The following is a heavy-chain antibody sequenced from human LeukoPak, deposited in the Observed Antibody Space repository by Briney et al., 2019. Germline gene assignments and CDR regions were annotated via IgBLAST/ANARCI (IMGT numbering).Heavy chain of an antibody. J-gene: IGHJ4*02. D-gene: IGHD3-22*01. CDR1: GGSISSYY. Sequence: SETLSLTCTVSGGSISSYYWSWIRQPPGKGLEWIGYIYYSGSTNYNPSLKSRVTISVDPSKNQFSLKLSSVTAADTAVYYCACSSDSSGYYYASYWGQGTLVTVSS. CDR3: ACSSDSSGYYYASY. CDR2: IYYSGST. V-gene: IGHV4-59*01.